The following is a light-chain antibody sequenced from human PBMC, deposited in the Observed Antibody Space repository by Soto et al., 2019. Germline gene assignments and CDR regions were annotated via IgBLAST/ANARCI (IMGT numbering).Light chain of an antibody. CDR2: DVN. Sequence: QSALTQPRSVSGSPGQSVTISCTGTRSDVGNYIYVSWYQQHPGKAPKLIIYDVNKRPSGVPDRFSASKSGNTASLTISGLQADDEADYYCCSYAGNYAWVFGGGTKLTVL. CDR3: CSYAGNYAWV. V-gene: IGLV2-11*01. J-gene: IGLJ3*02. CDR1: RSDVGNYIY.